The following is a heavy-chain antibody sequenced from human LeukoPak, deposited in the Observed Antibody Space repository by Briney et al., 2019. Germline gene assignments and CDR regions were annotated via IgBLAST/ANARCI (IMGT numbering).Heavy chain of an antibody. J-gene: IGHJ4*02. V-gene: IGHV3-21*01. CDR3: ASEGTRDSSGYYYPFEY. Sequence: GGSLRLSCAASGFTFSSYSMNWVRQAPGKGLEWISSISSSSSYIYYADSVKGRFTISRDNAKNSLYLRMNSLRAEDTAVYYCASEGTRDSSGYYYPFEYWGQGTLVTVSS. CDR1: GFTFSSYS. D-gene: IGHD3-22*01. CDR2: ISSSSSYI.